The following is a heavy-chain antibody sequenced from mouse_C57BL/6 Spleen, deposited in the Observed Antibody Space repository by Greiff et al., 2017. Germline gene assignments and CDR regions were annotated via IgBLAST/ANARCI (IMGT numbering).Heavy chain of an antibody. CDR3: ARVDDYDAGYAMDY. CDR1: GYSITSGYY. CDR2: ISYDGSN. V-gene: IGHV3-6*01. J-gene: IGHJ4*01. D-gene: IGHD2-4*01. Sequence: ESGPGLVKPSQSLSLTCSVTGYSITSGYYWNWIRQFPGNKLEWMGYISYDGSNKYNPSLKNRISITRDTAKNQLFLKLNSWTTADTATYYCARVDDYDAGYAMDYWGQGTSVTVSS.